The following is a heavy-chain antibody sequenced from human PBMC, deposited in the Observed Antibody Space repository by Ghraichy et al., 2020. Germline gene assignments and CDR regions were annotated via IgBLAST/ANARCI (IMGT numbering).Heavy chain of an antibody. Sequence: SETLSLTCTVSGGSISSYYWSWIRQPPGKGLEWIGYIYYSGSTNYNPSLKSRVTISVDTSKNQFSLKLSSVTAADTAVYYCARATTVVTHYYYYYMDVWGKGTTVTVSS. V-gene: IGHV4-59*01. CDR3: ARATTVVTHYYYYYMDV. D-gene: IGHD4-23*01. J-gene: IGHJ6*03. CDR2: IYYSGST. CDR1: GGSISSYY.